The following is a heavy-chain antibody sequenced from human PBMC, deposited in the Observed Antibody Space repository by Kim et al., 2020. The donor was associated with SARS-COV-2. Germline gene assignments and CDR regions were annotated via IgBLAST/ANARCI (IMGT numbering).Heavy chain of an antibody. V-gene: IGHV1-8*02. D-gene: IGHD2-21*01. CDR3: ARGHLKSIVLVSAPRPYYYYMDA. J-gene: IGHJ6*03. CDR2: MNPNSGNT. Sequence: ASVKVSCKASGYTFTSYDINWVRQATGQGLEWMGWMNPNSGNTGYAQKFQGRVTMTRNTSISTAYMELSSLRSDDTAVYYCARGHLKSIVLVSAPRPYYYYMDACGEGATVSVSS. CDR1: GYTFTSYD.